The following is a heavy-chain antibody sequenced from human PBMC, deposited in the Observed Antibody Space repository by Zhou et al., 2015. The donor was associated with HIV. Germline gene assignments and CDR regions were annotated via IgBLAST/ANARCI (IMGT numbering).Heavy chain of an antibody. CDR3: ASPLSGQQLVRGYFDY. CDR1: GGTFSSYA. J-gene: IGHJ4*02. CDR2: IIPIFGTA. Sequence: QVQLVQSGAEVKKPGSSVKVSCKASGGTFSSYAISWVRQAPGQGLEWMGGIIPIFGTANYAQKFQGRVTITADESTSTAYMELSSLRSEDTAVYYCASPLSGQQLVRGYFDYWGQGTLVTVSS. V-gene: IGHV1-69*01. D-gene: IGHD6-13*01.